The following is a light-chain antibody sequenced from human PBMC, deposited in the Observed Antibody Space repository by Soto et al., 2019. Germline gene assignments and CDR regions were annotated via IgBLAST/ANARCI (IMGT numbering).Light chain of an antibody. Sequence: EIVLTQSPSTLSASPGERATISCRASQNIGNDLVWYQQKRGQAPKLLIYAASNRATGIPARFSGSGSGTDFTLTISRLEPEDFAAYYCQQSSNWPPTFGGGTKVEIK. CDR3: QQSSNWPPT. V-gene: IGKV3-11*01. CDR1: QNIGND. J-gene: IGKJ4*01. CDR2: AAS.